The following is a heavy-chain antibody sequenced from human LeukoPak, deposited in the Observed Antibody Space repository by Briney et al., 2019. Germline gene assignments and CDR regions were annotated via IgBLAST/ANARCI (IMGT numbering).Heavy chain of an antibody. CDR1: GGSISSYY. Sequence: SETLSLTCTVSGGSISSYYWSWIRQPPGKGLEWIGYIYYSGSTNYNPSLKSRATISVDTSKNQFSLKLSSVTAADTAVYYCARDFAYDSSGYYPLWGQGTLVTVSS. J-gene: IGHJ4*02. D-gene: IGHD3-22*01. V-gene: IGHV4-59*12. CDR3: ARDFAYDSSGYYPL. CDR2: IYYSGST.